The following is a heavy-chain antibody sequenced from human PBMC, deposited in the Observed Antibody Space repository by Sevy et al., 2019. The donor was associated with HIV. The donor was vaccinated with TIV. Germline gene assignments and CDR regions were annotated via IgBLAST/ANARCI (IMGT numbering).Heavy chain of an antibody. D-gene: IGHD3-22*01. CDR2: ISDSGGNT. CDR3: AKDPPTHNYYGSSGYFDN. V-gene: IGHV3-23*01. CDR1: GFTFSSYA. Sequence: GGSLRLSCAASGFTFSSYAMSWVRQAPEKGLEWVSVISDSGGNTYYADSVKGRFTISRDNSRNTLYLQMNSLRVEDTAVYYCAKDPPTHNYYGSSGYFDNWGQGTLVTVSS. J-gene: IGHJ5*02.